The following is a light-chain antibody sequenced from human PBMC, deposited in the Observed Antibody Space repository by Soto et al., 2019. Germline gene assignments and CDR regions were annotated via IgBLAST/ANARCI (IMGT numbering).Light chain of an antibody. CDR2: DAS. CDR1: QDISNY. Sequence: DIQMTQPPSSLSASVGDRVTITCQASQDISNYLNWYQQKPGKAPKLLIYDASNLETGVPSRFSGSGSGTDFTFTISSLQPEDIATYYCQQYDNRAITFGQGTRLEIK. V-gene: IGKV1-33*01. CDR3: QQYDNRAIT. J-gene: IGKJ5*01.